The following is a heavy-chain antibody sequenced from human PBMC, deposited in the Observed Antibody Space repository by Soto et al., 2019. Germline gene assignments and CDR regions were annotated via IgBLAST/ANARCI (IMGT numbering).Heavy chain of an antibody. CDR3: VSPINKWLVPGVDYYYYYGMDV. J-gene: IGHJ6*02. V-gene: IGHV1-3*01. Sequence: ASVKVSFKASGYTFTSYAMHWVRQAPGQRLEWMGWINAGNGNTKYSQKFQGRVTITRDTSASTAYMELSSLRSEDTAVYYCVSPINKWLVPGVDYYYYYGMDVWGQGTTVTVSS. CDR2: INAGNGNT. CDR1: GYTFTSYA. D-gene: IGHD6-19*01.